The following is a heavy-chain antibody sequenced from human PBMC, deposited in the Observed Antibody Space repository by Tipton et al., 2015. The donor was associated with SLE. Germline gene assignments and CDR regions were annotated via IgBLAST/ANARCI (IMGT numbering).Heavy chain of an antibody. CDR3: ARRVGVGYSYGFDY. V-gene: IGHV4-39*01. Sequence: TLSLTCTVSGGSISSSSYYWGWIRQPPGKGLEWIGSIYYSGSTYYNPTLKSRFTISVDTSKNQFSLKLSCVTAADTAVYYCARRVGVGYSYGFDYWGQGTLVTVSS. J-gene: IGHJ4*01. CDR2: IYYSGST. D-gene: IGHD5-18*01. CDR1: GGSISSSSYY.